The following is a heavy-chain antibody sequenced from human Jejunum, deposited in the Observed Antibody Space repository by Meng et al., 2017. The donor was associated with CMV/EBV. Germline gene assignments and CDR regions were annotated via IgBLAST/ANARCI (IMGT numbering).Heavy chain of an antibody. D-gene: IGHD1-20*01. J-gene: IGHJ4*02. CDR2: TYYRSKWDN. CDR1: DSGSSNSAA. V-gene: IGHV6-1*01. Sequence: DSGSSNSAAWNWIRQSPSRGLEWLGRTYYRSKWDNDYAVSVKSRITINPDTSQNQFSLQLNSVTPEDTAVYYCARAPRYNWNFDYWGQGTRVTVSS. CDR3: ARAPRYNWNFDY.